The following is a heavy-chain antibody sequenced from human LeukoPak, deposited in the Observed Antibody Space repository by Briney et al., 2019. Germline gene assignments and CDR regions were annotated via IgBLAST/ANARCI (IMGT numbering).Heavy chain of an antibody. Sequence: GGSLRLSCTASGFTFSVYAMMWVREAPGEGPGWVSAICGVGGGVFYADSVKGRFTISRDNSNYTLFLQMNSQRAEDTAMYYCPRDPNGDYIGAFDMWGPGTMVTVSS. J-gene: IGHJ3*02. V-gene: IGHV3-23*01. CDR2: ICGVGGGV. CDR1: GFTFSVYA. D-gene: IGHD4-17*01. CDR3: PRDPNGDYIGAFDM.